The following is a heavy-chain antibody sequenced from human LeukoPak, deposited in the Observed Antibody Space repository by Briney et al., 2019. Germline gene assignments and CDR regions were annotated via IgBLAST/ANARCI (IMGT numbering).Heavy chain of an antibody. CDR3: ASAPVYCSGGSCYSEDAFDI. D-gene: IGHD2-15*01. CDR2: IYYSGST. CDR1: VGSVSSGSYY. Sequence: PSETLSLTCTVSVGSVSSGSYYWRWIRQPPGKGLEWIGYIYYSGSTNYNPSLKSRVTISVDTSKNQFSLKLNSVTAADTAVYYCASAPVYCSGGSCYSEDAFDIWGQGTMVTVSS. V-gene: IGHV4-61*01. J-gene: IGHJ3*02.